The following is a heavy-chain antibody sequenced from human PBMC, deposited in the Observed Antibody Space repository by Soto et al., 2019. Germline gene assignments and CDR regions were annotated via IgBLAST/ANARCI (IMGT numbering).Heavy chain of an antibody. J-gene: IGHJ3*02. Sequence: SETLSLTCTVSGGSISSYYWSWIRQPPGKGLEWIGYIYYSGSTNYNPSLKSRVTISVDTSKNQFSLKLSSVTAADTAVYYCARGVSRYYDFWSGYYTPAAFDIWGQGKMVTGSS. D-gene: IGHD3-3*01. V-gene: IGHV4-59*01. CDR1: GGSISSYY. CDR2: IYYSGST. CDR3: ARGVSRYYDFWSGYYTPAAFDI.